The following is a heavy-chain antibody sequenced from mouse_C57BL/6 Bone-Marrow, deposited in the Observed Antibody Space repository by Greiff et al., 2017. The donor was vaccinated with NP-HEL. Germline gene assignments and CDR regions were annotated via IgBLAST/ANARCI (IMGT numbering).Heavy chain of an antibody. D-gene: IGHD4-1*01. CDR3: TTSGVAMDY. CDR1: GFNIKDDY. V-gene: IGHV14-4*01. J-gene: IGHJ4*01. Sequence: EVKLQESGAELVRPGASVKLSCTASGFNIKDDYMHWVKQRPEQGLEWIGWIDPENGDTEYASKFQGKATITADTSSNTAYLQLSSLTSEDTAVYYCTTSGVAMDYWGQGTSVTVSS. CDR2: IDPENGDT.